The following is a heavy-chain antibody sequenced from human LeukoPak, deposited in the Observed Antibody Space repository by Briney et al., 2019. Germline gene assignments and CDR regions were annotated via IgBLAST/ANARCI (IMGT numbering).Heavy chain of an antibody. CDR2: IYYSGST. V-gene: IGHV4-59*12. CDR3: AKDSSTWGNLAGHFDS. CDR1: GGSISSYY. J-gene: IGHJ4*02. Sequence: SETLSLTCTVSGGSISSYYWSWIRQPPGKGLEWIGYIYYSGSTNYNPSLKSRVTISVDTSKNQFSLKLSSVTAADTAVYYCAKDSSTWGNLAGHFDSWGQGTLVTVSS. D-gene: IGHD6-13*01.